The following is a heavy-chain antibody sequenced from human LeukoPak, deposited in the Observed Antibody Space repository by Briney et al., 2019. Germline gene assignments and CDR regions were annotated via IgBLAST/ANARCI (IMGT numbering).Heavy chain of an antibody. V-gene: IGHV4-39*07. CDR3: ARDGGTPRDGYNMGFDY. D-gene: IGHD5-24*01. J-gene: IGHJ4*02. Sequence: SETLSLTCTVSGGSISSSSYYWGWIRQPPGKGLEWIGSIYYSGSTYYNPSLKSRVTISVDTSKNQFSLRLSSVTAADTAVYYCARDGGTPRDGYNMGFDYWGQGTLVTVSS. CDR2: IYYSGST. CDR1: GGSISSSSYY.